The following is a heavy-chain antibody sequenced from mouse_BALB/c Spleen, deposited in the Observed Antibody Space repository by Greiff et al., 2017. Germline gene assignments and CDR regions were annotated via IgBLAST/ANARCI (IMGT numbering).Heavy chain of an antibody. D-gene: IGHD1-1*02. CDR1: GYAFTNYL. V-gene: IGHV1-54*01. CDR2: INPGSGGT. CDR3: ARGGNYVKGDAMDY. Sequence: VQLQQSGAELVRPGTSVKVSCKASGYAFTNYLIEWVKQRPGQGLEWIGVINPGSGGTNYNEKFKGKATLTADKSSSTAYMQLSSLTSDDSAVYFCARGGNYVKGDAMDYWGQGTSVTVSS. J-gene: IGHJ4*01.